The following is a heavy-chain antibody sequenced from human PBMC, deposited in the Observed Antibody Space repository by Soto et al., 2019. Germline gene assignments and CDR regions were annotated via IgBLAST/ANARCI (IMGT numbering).Heavy chain of an antibody. V-gene: IGHV3-15*07. CDR3: TTDGRGGTSSADN. D-gene: IGHD6-6*01. CDR2: IKNRAAGGTI. J-gene: IGHJ4*02. Sequence: EVQLVESGGGVVEPGGSLRLSCAASGFTFDNVWMNWLRQAPGKGLEWVGRIKNRAAGGTIDYAAHVKGRFIISRDDSQNTLYLQMNSLRIEDTAMYYCTTDGRGGTSSADNWGQGPLVTVSS. CDR1: GFTFDNVW.